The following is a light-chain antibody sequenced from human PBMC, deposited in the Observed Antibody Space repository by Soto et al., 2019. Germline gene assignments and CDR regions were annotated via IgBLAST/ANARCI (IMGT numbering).Light chain of an antibody. V-gene: IGLV2-14*03. Sequence: QSVLTQPPSASGTPGQRVTISCSGSSSDVGGYNFVSWYQQHPGKAPKLMIYEVSSRPSGVSNRFSGSKSGNTASLTISGLQPEDEADYYCSSYTTSTTVVFGTGTKLTVL. CDR2: EVS. J-gene: IGLJ1*01. CDR1: SSDVGGYNF. CDR3: SSYTTSTTVV.